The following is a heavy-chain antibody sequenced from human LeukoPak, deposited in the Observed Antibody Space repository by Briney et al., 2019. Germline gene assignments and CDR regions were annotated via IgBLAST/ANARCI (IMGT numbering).Heavy chain of an antibody. D-gene: IGHD2-2*01. CDR1: GFTFSIYA. CDR3: AKVVVPAARFDY. CDR2: ISGSGGST. Sequence: GGSLRHSCAPPGFTFSIYAMSWVRQAPGKGLEWVSAISGSGGSTYYADSVKGRFTISRDNSKNTLYLQMNSLRAEDTAVYYCAKVVVPAARFDYWGQGTLVTVSS. V-gene: IGHV3-23*01. J-gene: IGHJ4*02.